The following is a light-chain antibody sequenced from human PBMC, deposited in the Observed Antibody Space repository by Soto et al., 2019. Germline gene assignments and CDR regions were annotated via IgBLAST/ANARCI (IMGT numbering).Light chain of an antibody. J-gene: IGLJ2*01. V-gene: IGLV4-60*03. CDR3: ETWDSNTHSP. CDR2: LEGSGTY. Sequence: QSVLTQSSSASASLGSSVKLTCTLYSGHSNNIIAWHQQQPGKAPRYLMKLEGSGTYTKGSGVPDRVSGSSSGADRYLTISNLQSEDEAVYHCETWDSNTHSPFGGGTKLNVL. CDR1: SGHSNNI.